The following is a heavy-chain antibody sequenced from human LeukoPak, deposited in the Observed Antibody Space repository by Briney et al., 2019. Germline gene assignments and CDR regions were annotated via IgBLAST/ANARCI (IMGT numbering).Heavy chain of an antibody. Sequence: GGSLRLSCAASGFSFSSYDMYWVRQAPGEGLEWVAFIRYDGNNKYYADSVKGRFTISRDNSESTLYLQLNSLRAEDTAVYYCTTITVASHFDYWGPGTLVTVSS. CDR2: IRYDGNNK. J-gene: IGHJ4*02. CDR3: TTITVASHFDY. D-gene: IGHD6-19*01. CDR1: GFSFSSYD. V-gene: IGHV3-30*02.